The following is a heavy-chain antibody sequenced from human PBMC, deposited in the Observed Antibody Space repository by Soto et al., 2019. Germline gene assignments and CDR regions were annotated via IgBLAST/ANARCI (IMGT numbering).Heavy chain of an antibody. J-gene: IGHJ4*02. D-gene: IGHD6-19*01. V-gene: IGHV3-23*01. CDR2: ISDSVHGA. CDR1: GFTSSDHA. CDR3: ARDPGRAWSARIFDF. Sequence: HPAETLRLSCEASGFTSSDHAISRLRPAAGKGLEWVAAISDSVHGAVYADSVKGRFTISRDNSKNTLYLQMNSLRGEDTGVYYCARDPGRAWSARIFDFWGQGTVVTVSS.